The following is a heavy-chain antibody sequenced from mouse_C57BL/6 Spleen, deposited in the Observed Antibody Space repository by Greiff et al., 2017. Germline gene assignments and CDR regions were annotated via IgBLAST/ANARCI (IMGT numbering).Heavy chain of an antibody. D-gene: IGHD2-5*01. V-gene: IGHV3-8*01. CDR2: ISYSGST. CDR3: ARSSPYYSNYGYFDV. CDR1: GYSITSDY. Sequence: EVKLVESGPGLAKPSQTLSLTCSVTGYSITSDYWNWIRKFPGNKLEYMGYISYSGSTYYNPSLKSRISITRDTSKNQYYLQLNSVTTEDTATYYCARSSPYYSNYGYFDVWGTGTTVTVSS. J-gene: IGHJ1*03.